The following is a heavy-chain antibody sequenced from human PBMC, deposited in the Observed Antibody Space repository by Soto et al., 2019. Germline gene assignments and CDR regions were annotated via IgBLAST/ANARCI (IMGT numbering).Heavy chain of an antibody. D-gene: IGHD2-2*01. CDR3: AKPEGYCSSTSCYSDPYYYYGMDV. CDR2: ISSSSSYI. CDR1: GFTFRSYS. J-gene: IGHJ6*02. V-gene: IGHV3-21*01. Sequence: GGALRLSCSASGFTFRSYSMNWVRQAPGKGLEWVSSISSSSSYIYYADSVKGRFTISRDNAKNSLYLQMNSLRAEDTAVYYCAKPEGYCSSTSCYSDPYYYYGMDVWGQGTTVTVSS.